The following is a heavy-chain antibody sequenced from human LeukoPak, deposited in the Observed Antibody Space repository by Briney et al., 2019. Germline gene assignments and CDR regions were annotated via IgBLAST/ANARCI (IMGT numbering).Heavy chain of an antibody. CDR3: ASGGAKGYNSFDC. D-gene: IGHD5-24*01. Sequence: ASVKVSCKASGYTFTGYYMHWVRQAAGQGLEWMGWINPNSGGTNYAQKFQGRVTMTRDTSISTAYMDLSRLTSDDPAVYYCASGGAKGYNSFDCWGQGTLVTVSS. J-gene: IGHJ4*02. CDR2: INPNSGGT. CDR1: GYTFTGYY. V-gene: IGHV1-2*02.